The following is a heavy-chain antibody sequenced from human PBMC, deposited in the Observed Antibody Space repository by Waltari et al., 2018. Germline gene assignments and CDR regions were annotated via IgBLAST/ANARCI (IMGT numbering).Heavy chain of an antibody. J-gene: IGHJ4*02. D-gene: IGHD4-17*01. Sequence: EVQLLESGGGLVQPGGSLRLSCAASGFTFSSYAMLWVRQAPGKGLEWVSAISGSGGSTYYADSVKGRFTISRDNSQNTLYLQMNSLRAEDTAVYYCAKDSSTVTTGLDYWGQGTLVTVSS. CDR1: GFTFSSYA. CDR2: ISGSGGST. CDR3: AKDSSTVTTGLDY. V-gene: IGHV3-23*01.